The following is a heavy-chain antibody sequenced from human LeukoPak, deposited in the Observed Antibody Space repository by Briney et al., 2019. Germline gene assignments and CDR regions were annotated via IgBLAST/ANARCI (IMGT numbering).Heavy chain of an antibody. V-gene: IGHV1-2*06. J-gene: IGHJ4*02. CDR3: ARHSDSAGFAR. CDR2: INPNSGGT. Sequence: ASVKVSXKASGYTFAGYYLHWVRQAPGQGLEWMGRINPNSGGTNYAPKFQDRVAMTRDTSNSTAYMELSRLRSDDTAVYYCARHSDSAGFARWGQGSLVIVSS. CDR1: GYTFAGYY. D-gene: IGHD4-11*01.